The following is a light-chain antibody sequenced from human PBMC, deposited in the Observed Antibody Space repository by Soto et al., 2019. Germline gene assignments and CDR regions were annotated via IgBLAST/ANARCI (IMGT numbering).Light chain of an antibody. CDR2: SAS. CDR3: KNFNPPPPP. V-gene: IGKV1-27*01. Sequence: DIQMTQSPSSLSASVGDRVTITCRASQDISVYLAWYQQKPGKVPKLLIYSASTLKSGVPSRFSGSGSGTDSPPSISTLPPEDVALYSCKNFNPPPPPSAQGTRL. CDR1: QDISVY. J-gene: IGKJ5*01.